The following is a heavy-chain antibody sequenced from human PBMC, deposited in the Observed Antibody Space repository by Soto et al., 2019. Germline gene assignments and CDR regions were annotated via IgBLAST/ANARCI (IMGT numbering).Heavy chain of an antibody. V-gene: IGHV3-64*01. CDR3: ERVGFDI. J-gene: IGHJ3*02. CDR1: EFTLSRSA. Sequence: PGRSRRLQFGGSEFTLSRSAMHWVRQAPGKGLEYVSDISSNGGSTYYANSVKGRFTISRDNSKNTLYLQMGSLRVEDMDVYDCERVGFDISGQGTMVTVSS. CDR2: ISSNGGST.